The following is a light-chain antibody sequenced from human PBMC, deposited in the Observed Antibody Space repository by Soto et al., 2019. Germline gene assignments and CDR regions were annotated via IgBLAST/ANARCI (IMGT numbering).Light chain of an antibody. CDR1: SSNIGSNT. J-gene: IGLJ1*01. Sequence: QSVLTQPPSASGTPGQRVTISCSGSSSNIGSNTVNWYQQLPGTAPKLLIYSNNQRPSAVPDRFSGSKSGTSASLAISGLQSEDEADYYCVSYTSSTTDGFGTGTKVTVL. CDR2: SNN. V-gene: IGLV1-44*01. CDR3: VSYTSSTTDG.